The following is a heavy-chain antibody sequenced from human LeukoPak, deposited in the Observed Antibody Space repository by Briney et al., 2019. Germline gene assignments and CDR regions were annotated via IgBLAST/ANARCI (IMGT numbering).Heavy chain of an antibody. Sequence: GRSLRLSCAASGITFSSFGMHWVRQAPGKGLEWVAVIWNDGSNTYYADSVRGRFTISRDNSKNTLYLQMSSLRAEDTAVYYCANRDCSGGSCYPNHWGQGTLVTVSS. CDR3: ANRDCSGGSCYPNH. CDR1: GITFSSFG. J-gene: IGHJ4*02. CDR2: IWNDGSNT. D-gene: IGHD2-15*01. V-gene: IGHV3-33*06.